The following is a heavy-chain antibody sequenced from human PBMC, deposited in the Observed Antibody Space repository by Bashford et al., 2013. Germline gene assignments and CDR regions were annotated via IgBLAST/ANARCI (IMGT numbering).Heavy chain of an antibody. CDR1: GFTFGSSA. CDR2: IINTGGSV. Sequence: GGSLRLSCAASGFTFGSSAMSWVRQAPGKGLEWVSGIINTGGSVYYADSVKGRFIISRDNPKNTLYLQMNSLRVEDTALYYCAKDQNWIGYGSANLDYWGQGTLVTVSS. D-gene: IGHD4-17*01. V-gene: IGHV3-23*01. CDR3: AKDQNWIGYGSANLDY. J-gene: IGHJ4*02.